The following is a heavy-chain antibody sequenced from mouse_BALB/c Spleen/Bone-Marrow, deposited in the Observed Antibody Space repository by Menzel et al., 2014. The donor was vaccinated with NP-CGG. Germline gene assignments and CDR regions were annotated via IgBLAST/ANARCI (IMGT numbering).Heavy chain of an antibody. CDR2: IHPNSGNT. V-gene: IGHV1S130*01. CDR3: ARGATALDY. J-gene: IGHJ2*01. D-gene: IGHD1-2*01. CDR1: GYTFTSSW. Sequence: QVQLQQSGSVLVRPGASVKLSCKASGYTFTSSWMHWAKQRPGQGLEWIGEIHPNSGNTNYNEKFKGKATLTVDTSSSTAYVDLSSLTSEDSAAYYCARGATALDYWGQGTTLTASS.